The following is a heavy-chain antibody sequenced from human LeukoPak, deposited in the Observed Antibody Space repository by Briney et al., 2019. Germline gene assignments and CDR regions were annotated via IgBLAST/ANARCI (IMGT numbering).Heavy chain of an antibody. J-gene: IGHJ6*02. V-gene: IGHV1-24*01. D-gene: IGHD3-22*01. CDR1: GYTLKELC. Sequence: GASVEVFCKVSGYTLKELCMDCVGHGPVKGLEWMGGFDPENGETIYAQKFQGRVTMTEDTATDTAYMELSSLRSEDTAVYYCAIAPPRYYDSSGPNGDYYYGMDVWGQGTTVTVSS. CDR2: FDPENGET. CDR3: AIAPPRYYDSSGPNGDYYYGMDV.